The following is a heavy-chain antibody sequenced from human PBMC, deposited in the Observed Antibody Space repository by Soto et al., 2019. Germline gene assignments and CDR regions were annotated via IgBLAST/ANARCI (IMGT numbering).Heavy chain of an antibody. CDR2: XSXXXGXT. CDR3: ARDLGDYDFWSGFY. V-gene: IGHV1-18*04. CDR1: GYTFTSYG. Sequence: ASVKVSCKASGYTFTSYGISWVRQAPGQALEWMXWXSXXXGXTXXXQXXKXRVTMTTDTSTSTAYMELRSLRSDDTAVYYCARDLGDYDFWSGFYWGQGTQVTVSS. D-gene: IGHD3-3*01. J-gene: IGHJ4*02.